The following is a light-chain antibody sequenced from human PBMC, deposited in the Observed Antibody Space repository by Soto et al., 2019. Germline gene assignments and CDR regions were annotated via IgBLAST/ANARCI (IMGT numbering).Light chain of an antibody. CDR1: QTLSSQY. V-gene: IGKV3-20*01. CDR3: QQYGSS. CDR2: GAS. J-gene: IGKJ5*01. Sequence: EIVLTQSPGTLSLSPGERATLSCRARQTLSSQYVAWYQHKPGQPPRLLIYGASIRATGIPDRFSGSGSETDFTLTISRLEPEDVAVYYCQQYGSSFGQGTRLDSK.